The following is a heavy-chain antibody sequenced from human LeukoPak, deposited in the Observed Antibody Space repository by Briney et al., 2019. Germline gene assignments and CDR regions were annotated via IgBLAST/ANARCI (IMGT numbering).Heavy chain of an antibody. J-gene: IGHJ4*02. CDR2: INPNSGGT. CDR3: ARDNSVGVTAGY. Sequence: ASVKVSCKASGYTFTDPYMHWVRQAPGQGLEWMGWINPNSGGTNYAQKFQGRVTMTRDTSINTAYMEPSRLRSDDTAVYYCARDNSVGVTAGYWGQGTLVTVSS. CDR1: GYTFTDPY. D-gene: IGHD1-26*01. V-gene: IGHV1-2*02.